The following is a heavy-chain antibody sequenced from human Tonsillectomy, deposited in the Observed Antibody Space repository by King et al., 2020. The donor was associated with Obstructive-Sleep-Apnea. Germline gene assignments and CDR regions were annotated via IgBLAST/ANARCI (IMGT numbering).Heavy chain of an antibody. CDR3: AKTTSSYYYIVTGWDDAFDI. D-gene: IGHD3-9*01. J-gene: IGHJ3*02. CDR1: GFTFDDYA. CDR2: ISWNSGSI. Sequence: VQLVESGGGLVQPGRSLRLSCAASGFTFDDYAMHWVRQAPGKGLEWVSGISWNSGSIGYADSVKGRFTISRDNAKNSLYLQMNSLRAEDTALYYCAKTTSSYYYIVTGWDDAFDIWGQGTMVTVSS. V-gene: IGHV3-9*01.